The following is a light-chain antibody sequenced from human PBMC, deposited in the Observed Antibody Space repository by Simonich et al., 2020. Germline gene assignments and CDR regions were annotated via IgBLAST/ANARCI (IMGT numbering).Light chain of an antibody. V-gene: IGLV2-14*01. Sequence: QSALTQPASVSGSPGQSITISCTGTSSDVGGYNYVSWYQQHPDKAPTLMIYDDCKRPSGVTNRFSGCKSGNTASLTISGLQAEDEADYYCSSYTSSSTWVFGGGTKLTVL. CDR3: SSYTSSSTWV. J-gene: IGLJ3*02. CDR2: DDC. CDR1: SSDVGGYNY.